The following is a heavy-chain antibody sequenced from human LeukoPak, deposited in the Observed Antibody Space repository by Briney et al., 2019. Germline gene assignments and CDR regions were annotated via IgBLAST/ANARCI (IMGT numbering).Heavy chain of an antibody. J-gene: IGHJ4*02. CDR1: GYTFTGYY. CDR3: ASYPRYSSSPPFDY. V-gene: IGHV1-2*02. CDR2: INPNTGDT. D-gene: IGHD6-6*01. Sequence: ASVKVSCKASGYTFTGYYMHWVRQAPGQGLEWMGWINPNTGDTNYAQKFQGRVTMTRDTTISTAYMELSRLKSDDTAVHYCASYPRYSSSPPFDYWGQGTLVSVSS.